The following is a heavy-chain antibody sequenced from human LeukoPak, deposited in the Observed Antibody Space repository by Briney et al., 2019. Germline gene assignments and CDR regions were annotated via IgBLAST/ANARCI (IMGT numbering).Heavy chain of an antibody. Sequence: PGGSLRLSCAASGFTFSSYAMSWVRQAPGKGLEWVSAISGSGGSTYYADSVKGRFTISRDNSKNTLYLQMNSLRAEDTAVYYCAKESPQCSTSCYWRGWFDPWGQGTLVTVSS. J-gene: IGHJ5*02. V-gene: IGHV3-23*01. CDR1: GFTFSSYA. D-gene: IGHD2-2*01. CDR2: ISGSGGST. CDR3: AKESPQCSTSCYWRGWFDP.